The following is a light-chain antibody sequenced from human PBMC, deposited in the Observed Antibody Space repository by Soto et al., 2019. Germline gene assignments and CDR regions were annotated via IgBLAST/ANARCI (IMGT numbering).Light chain of an antibody. CDR2: AAS. J-gene: IGKJ1*01. V-gene: IGKV1-39*01. CDR3: QQSYSTPRT. CDR1: QSISSY. Sequence: DIQMTQSPSSLSASVGDRVTIPCRASQSISSYLNWYQQKPGKAPKLLIYAASSLQSGVPSRFSGSGSGTVFTLTISSLQPEDFATYYCQQSYSTPRTFGQGTKVDIK.